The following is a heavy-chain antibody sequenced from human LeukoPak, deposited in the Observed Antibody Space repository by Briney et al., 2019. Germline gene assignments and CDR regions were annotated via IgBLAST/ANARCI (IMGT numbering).Heavy chain of an antibody. CDR1: GFIFSDYY. Sequence: GGSLRLSCAASGFIFSDYYMTWIRQAPGKGLEWVSYISNSGTTIYYADSVKGRFTISRDNAKNSLFLQMNSLRADDTAVYYCARHLVHTALALDYWGQGTLVTVSS. J-gene: IGHJ4*02. D-gene: IGHD5-18*01. CDR2: ISNSGTTI. CDR3: ARHLVHTALALDY. V-gene: IGHV3-11*01.